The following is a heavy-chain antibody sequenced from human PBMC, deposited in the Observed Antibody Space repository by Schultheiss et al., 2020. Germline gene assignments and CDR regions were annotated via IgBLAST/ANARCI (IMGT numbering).Heavy chain of an antibody. Sequence: ASVKVSCKASGGTFRSSAISWVRQAPGQGLEWMGWMNPNSGNTGYAQKFQGRVTMTRNTSISTAYMELSSLRAEDTAVYYCATDISGLGGMDVWGQGTTVTVS. D-gene: IGHD3-22*01. CDR2: MNPNSGNT. V-gene: IGHV1-8*02. CDR1: GGTFRSSA. J-gene: IGHJ6*02. CDR3: ATDISGLGGMDV.